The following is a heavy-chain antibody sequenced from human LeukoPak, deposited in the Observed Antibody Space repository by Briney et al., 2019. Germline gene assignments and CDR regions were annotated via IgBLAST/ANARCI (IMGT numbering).Heavy chain of an antibody. CDR2: IYYSGST. J-gene: IGHJ3*02. Sequence: SETLSLTCTVSGGSISSYYWSWIRQPPGKGLEWIGYIYYSGSTNYNPSLKSRVTISVDTSKNQFSLKLSSVTAADTAVYYCASTTVPYQEDAFDIWGQGTMVTVSS. CDR3: ASTTVPYQEDAFDI. V-gene: IGHV4-59*01. CDR1: GGSISSYY. D-gene: IGHD4-17*01.